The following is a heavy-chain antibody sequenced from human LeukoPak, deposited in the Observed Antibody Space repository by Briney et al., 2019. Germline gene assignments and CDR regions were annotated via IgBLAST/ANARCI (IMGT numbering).Heavy chain of an antibody. V-gene: IGHV4-39*01. D-gene: IGHD3-9*01. CDR3: ASEKTYYDILTGPRGAFDI. Sequence: PSETLSLTCTVSGGSISSSSYYWGWIRQPPGKGLEWIGSIYYSGSTYYNPSLKSRVTISVDTSKNQFSLKLSSVTAADTAVYYCASEKTYYDILTGPRGAFDIWGQGTMDTVSS. CDR1: GGSISSSSYY. J-gene: IGHJ3*02. CDR2: IYYSGST.